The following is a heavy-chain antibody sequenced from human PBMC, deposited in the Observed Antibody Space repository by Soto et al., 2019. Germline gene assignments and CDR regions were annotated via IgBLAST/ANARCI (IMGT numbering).Heavy chain of an antibody. V-gene: IGHV3-53*01. CDR2: IYSGGST. J-gene: IGHJ6*02. D-gene: IGHD3-3*01. Sequence: GGSLRLSCAASWFTVSSNYMSWVRQAPGKGLEWVSVIYSGGSTYYADSVKGRFTISRDNSKNTLYLQMNSLRAEDTAVYYCARGGAPYDFWSGYYPAYYYYSGMDVWGQGTTVTVSS. CDR3: ARGGAPYDFWSGYYPAYYYYSGMDV. CDR1: WFTVSSNY.